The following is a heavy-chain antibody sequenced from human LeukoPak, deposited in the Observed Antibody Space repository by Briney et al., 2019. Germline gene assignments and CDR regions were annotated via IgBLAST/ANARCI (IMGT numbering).Heavy chain of an antibody. CDR3: ARDLGMATSYYFDY. J-gene: IGHJ4*02. CDR2: INPNSGGT. D-gene: IGHD5-24*01. CDR1: GYTFTGYY. V-gene: IGHV1-2*02. Sequence: ASVKVSCKACGYTFTGYYMHWVRQAPGQGLGWVGWINPNSGGTNYAQKFQGRVTMTRDTSISTAYMELSRLRSDDTAVYYCARDLGMATSYYFDYWGQGTLVTVSS.